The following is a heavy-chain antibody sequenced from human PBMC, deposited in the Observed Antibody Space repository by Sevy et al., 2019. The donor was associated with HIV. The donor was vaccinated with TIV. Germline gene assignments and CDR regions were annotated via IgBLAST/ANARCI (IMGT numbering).Heavy chain of an antibody. CDR3: ASDRDDYASGRRHPYYYYHGMDV. V-gene: IGHV3-21*01. J-gene: IGHJ6*02. Sequence: GGSLRLSCVGSEFTFNDDFMTWVRQAPGKGLEWVSSISSRSTDIYYADSVKGRFTISRDNAKNSMFLQMNSLRPEDTAVYYCASDRDDYASGRRHPYYYYHGMDVWGQGTTVTVSS. CDR2: ISSRSTDI. CDR1: EFTFNDDF. D-gene: IGHD3-10*01.